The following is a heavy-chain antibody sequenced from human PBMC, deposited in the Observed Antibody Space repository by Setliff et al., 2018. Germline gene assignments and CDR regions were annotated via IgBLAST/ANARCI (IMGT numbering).Heavy chain of an antibody. J-gene: IGHJ4*02. CDR2: TSYDGKNN. D-gene: IGHD3-10*01. CDR1: GFNFNIFA. Sequence: PGGSLRLSCAASGFNFNIFAINWVRQAPGKGLEWLAVTSYDGKNNYYGDSVKGRFTISRGNSKNTLYLQMSSLRTEDTAVYYCRLWFGELLRDYWGQGTLVTVSS. CDR3: RLWFGELLRDY. V-gene: IGHV3-30*03.